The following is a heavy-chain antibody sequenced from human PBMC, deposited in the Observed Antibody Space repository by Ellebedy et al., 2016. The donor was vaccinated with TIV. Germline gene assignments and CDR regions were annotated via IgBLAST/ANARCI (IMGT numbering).Heavy chain of an antibody. CDR3: ARYLGYSSSWPFDY. CDR2: IYPGDSDT. D-gene: IGHD6-13*01. V-gene: IGHV5-51*06. CDR1: GYSFTSYW. Sequence: PGGSLRLSCKGSGYSFTSYWIGWVRQMPGKGLEWMGIIYPGDSDTRYSPSFQGQVTISADKSISTAYLQWSSLKASDTAMYYCARYLGYSSSWPFDYWGQGTLVTVSS. J-gene: IGHJ4*02.